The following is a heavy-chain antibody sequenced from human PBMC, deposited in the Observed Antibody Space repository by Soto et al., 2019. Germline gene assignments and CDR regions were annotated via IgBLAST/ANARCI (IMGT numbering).Heavy chain of an antibody. Sequence: QVQLVESGGGVVQPGRSLRLSCAASGFTFSSYGIHWVRQAPGKGLERVAVISYDGSNKYYADSVKGRFTISRDNSKNTLYLQLNSLRAEDTAVYYCAKDHFNTLTGYYGPDYWGQGTLVTVSS. D-gene: IGHD3-9*01. J-gene: IGHJ4*02. CDR1: GFTFSSYG. CDR3: AKDHFNTLTGYYGPDY. CDR2: ISYDGSNK. V-gene: IGHV3-30*18.